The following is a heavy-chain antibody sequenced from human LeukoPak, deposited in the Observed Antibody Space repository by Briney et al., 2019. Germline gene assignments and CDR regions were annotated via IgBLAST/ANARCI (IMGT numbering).Heavy chain of an antibody. CDR3: ARMPGSNDDFDI. D-gene: IGHD2-2*01. CDR2: IYYSGST. Sequence: SETLSLTCTVFGGSISLYYLSSIRQPPGKGLEWIGYIYYSGSTNYNPPLKSRVTISGDTSKNQFSLKMRSVTAADTPVYYCARMPGSNDDFDIWGQGTVVTVSS. CDR1: GGSISLYY. J-gene: IGHJ3*02. V-gene: IGHV4-59*01.